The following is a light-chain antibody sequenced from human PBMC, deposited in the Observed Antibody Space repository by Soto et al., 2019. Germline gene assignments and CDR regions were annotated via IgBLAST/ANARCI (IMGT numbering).Light chain of an antibody. J-gene: IGKJ1*01. CDR2: GAS. CDR3: QQRDDWPTT. CDR1: QSVSHN. Sequence: EIVMTQSPATLYVSPGERATVSCRASQSVSHNLDWFQQRPGQAPRLLISGASTRAAGIPARFSGSGSETEFTLTISSLQSEDFAVYYCQQRDDWPTTFGQATKVDIK. V-gene: IGKV3-15*01.